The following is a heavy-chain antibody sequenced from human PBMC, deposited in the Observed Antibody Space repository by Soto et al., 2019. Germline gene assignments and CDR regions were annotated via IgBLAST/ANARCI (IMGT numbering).Heavy chain of an antibody. D-gene: IGHD6-13*01. J-gene: IGHJ6*02. V-gene: IGHV4-59*01. CDR2: IFYSGST. CDR1: AGSISYYY. CDR3: ARGSPPSKDGLDV. Sequence: TSETLSLPCTVAAGSISYYYWNWIRQSPGKGLEWIGYIFYSGSTHYNPSLKSRVTISLDTSKNQFSLRLTSVTAADTAVYFCARGSPPSKDGLDVWGQGTTVAVSS.